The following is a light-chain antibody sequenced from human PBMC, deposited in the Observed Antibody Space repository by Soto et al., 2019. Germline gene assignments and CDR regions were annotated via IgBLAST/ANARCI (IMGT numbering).Light chain of an antibody. Sequence: DIQMTQSPSTLSASVGDRVTIACRASQSISTWLDWNQQKPGQAPKLLIYDASNLESGVPSRFSGSGSGTAFTLAVSSLQPDDFSTYYCQQYSTYLYTFGQGTKLEIK. V-gene: IGKV1-5*01. CDR3: QQYSTYLYT. CDR2: DAS. CDR1: QSISTW. J-gene: IGKJ2*01.